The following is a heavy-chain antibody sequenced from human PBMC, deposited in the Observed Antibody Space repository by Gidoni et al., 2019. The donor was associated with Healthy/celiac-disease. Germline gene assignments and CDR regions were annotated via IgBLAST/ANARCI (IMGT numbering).Heavy chain of an antibody. CDR2: SYYSGST. CDR3: ARTIMITFGGVIHYFDY. V-gene: IGHV4-39*01. Sequence: QLQLQESGPGLVKPSETLSLTCTVSGGSISSSSYYWGWIRQPPGKGLEWIGSSYYSGSTYYNPSLKSRVTISVDTSKNQFSLKLSSVTAADTAVYYCARTIMITFGGVIHYFDYWGQGTLVTVSS. D-gene: IGHD3-16*02. CDR1: GGSISSSSYY. J-gene: IGHJ4*02.